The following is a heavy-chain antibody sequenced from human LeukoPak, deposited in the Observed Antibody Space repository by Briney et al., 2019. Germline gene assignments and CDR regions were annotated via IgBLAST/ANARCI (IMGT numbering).Heavy chain of an antibody. CDR2: IRYDGSNK. CDR1: GFTFSSYG. J-gene: IGHJ5*02. CDR3: AKDDYYDSSGDANWFDP. V-gene: IGHV3-30*02. D-gene: IGHD3-22*01. Sequence: GGSLRLSCAASGFTFSSYGMHWVRQAPGKGLEWVAFIRYDGSNKYYADSVKGRFTISRDNSKNTLCLQMNGLRAEDTAVYFCAKDDYYDSSGDANWFDPWGQGTLVTVSS.